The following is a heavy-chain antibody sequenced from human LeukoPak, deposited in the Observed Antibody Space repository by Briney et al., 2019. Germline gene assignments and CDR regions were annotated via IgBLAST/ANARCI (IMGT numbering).Heavy chain of an antibody. CDR1: GYTFTSHT. V-gene: IGHV7-4-1*02. CDR2: INTNTGNP. Sequence: ASVKVSCKASGYTFTSHTMNWVRQAPGQGLEWMGWINTNTGNPTYAQGFTGRFVSSLDTSVSTAYLQISSLKPEDTAVYYCARDGNYYGSGLPYYYYGMDVWGQGTTVTVSS. D-gene: IGHD3-10*01. J-gene: IGHJ6*02. CDR3: ARDGNYYGSGLPYYYYGMDV.